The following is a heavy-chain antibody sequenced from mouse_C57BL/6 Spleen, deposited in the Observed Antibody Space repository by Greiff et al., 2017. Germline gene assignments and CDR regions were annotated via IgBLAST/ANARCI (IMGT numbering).Heavy chain of an antibody. J-gene: IGHJ3*01. CDR1: GYTFTSYG. CDR2: IYPRSGNT. CDR3: ASQTAQATAWFAY. Sequence: LVESGAELARPGASVKLSCKASGYTFTSYGISWVKQRTGQGLEWIGEIYPRSGNTYYNEKFKGKATLTADKSSSTAYMELRSLTSEDSAVYFCASQTAQATAWFAYWGQGTLVTVSA. D-gene: IGHD3-2*02. V-gene: IGHV1-81*01.